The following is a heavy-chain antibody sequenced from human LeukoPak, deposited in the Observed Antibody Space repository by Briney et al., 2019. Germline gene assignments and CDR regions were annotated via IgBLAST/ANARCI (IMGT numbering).Heavy chain of an antibody. D-gene: IGHD1-26*01. Sequence: GGSLRLSCAASGFTFSSYSMNWVRQAPGKGLEWVSSISSSSSYIYYADSVKGRFTISRDNAKNSLYLQMNSLRAEDTAVYYCARERGSDCVSEGWGPGALVTVAT. CDR1: GFTFSSYS. V-gene: IGHV3-21*01. J-gene: IGHJ4*02. CDR2: ISSSSSYI. CDR3: ARERGSDCVSEG.